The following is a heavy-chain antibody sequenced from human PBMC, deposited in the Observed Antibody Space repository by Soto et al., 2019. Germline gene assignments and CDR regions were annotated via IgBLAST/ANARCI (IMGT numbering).Heavy chain of an antibody. D-gene: IGHD3-3*01. CDR3: TTVYYDFWSGYYTSY. Sequence: GGSLRLSCASSVFTFTNAWMSWVRQAPGKGLEWVGRIKNKTDGGTTDYAAPVKGRFSISRDGSKNTLYLQMNSLKTEDTAVYYCTTVYYDFWSGYYTSYWGQGTLVTVSS. J-gene: IGHJ4*02. V-gene: IGHV3-15*01. CDR2: IKNKTDGGTT. CDR1: VFTFTNAW.